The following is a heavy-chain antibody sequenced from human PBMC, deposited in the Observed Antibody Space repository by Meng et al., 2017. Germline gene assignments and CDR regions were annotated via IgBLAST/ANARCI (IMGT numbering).Heavy chain of an antibody. CDR2: IKSKTDGGTT. J-gene: IGHJ4*02. CDR1: VFTFSNAW. D-gene: IGHD5-18*01. Sequence: GESLKISCAASVFTFSNAWMSWVRQAPGKGLEWVGRIKSKTDGGTTDYAAPVKGRFTISRDDSKNTLYLQMNSLKTEDTAVYYCTTFVDTAMVYDFDYWGQGTLVTVSS. V-gene: IGHV3-15*01. CDR3: TTFVDTAMVYDFDY.